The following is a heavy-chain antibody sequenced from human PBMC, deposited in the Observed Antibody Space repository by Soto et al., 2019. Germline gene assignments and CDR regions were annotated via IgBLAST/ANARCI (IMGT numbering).Heavy chain of an antibody. J-gene: IGHJ3*02. Sequence: ASVKVSCKASGYTFTSYGISWVRQAPGQGLEWMGWISAYNGNTNYAQKLQGRVTMTTDTSTSTAYMELRSLRSDDTAVYYCARIADYGDYGDAFDIWGQGTMVTVSS. CDR3: ARIADYGDYGDAFDI. CDR2: ISAYNGNT. D-gene: IGHD4-17*01. V-gene: IGHV1-18*01. CDR1: GYTFTSYG.